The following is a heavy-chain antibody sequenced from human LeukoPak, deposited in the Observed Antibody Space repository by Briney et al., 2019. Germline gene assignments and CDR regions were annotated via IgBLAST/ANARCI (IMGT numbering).Heavy chain of an antibody. D-gene: IGHD1-26*01. CDR1: GFTFSSYA. Sequence: GGSLRLSCAASGFTFSSYAMSWVRQAPGKGLEWVSAISGSGGSTYYADSVKGRFTISRDNSKNTVYLQLNSLRAEDTAVYYCANQVATTGPIYWGQGTLVTVSS. J-gene: IGHJ4*02. V-gene: IGHV3-23*01. CDR2: ISGSGGST. CDR3: ANQVATTGPIY.